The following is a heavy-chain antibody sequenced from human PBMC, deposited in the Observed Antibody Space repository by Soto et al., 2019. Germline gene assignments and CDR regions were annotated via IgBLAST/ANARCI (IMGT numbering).Heavy chain of an antibody. J-gene: IGHJ4*02. V-gene: IGHV4-34*01. CDR3: ARGPWGYGSGSYYRWHYFDY. D-gene: IGHD3-10*01. Sequence: SETLSLTCAVYGGSFSGYYWSWIRQPPGKGLEWIGEINHSGSTNYNPSLKSRVTISVDTSKNQFSLKLSSVTAADTAVYYCARGPWGYGSGSYYRWHYFDYWGQGTLVTVSS. CDR2: INHSGST. CDR1: GGSFSGYY.